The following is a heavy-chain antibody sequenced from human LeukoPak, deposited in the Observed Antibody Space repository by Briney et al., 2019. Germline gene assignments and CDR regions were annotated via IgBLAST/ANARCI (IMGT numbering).Heavy chain of an antibody. CDR2: MSGSGGST. CDR3: AKGSSSGWSGDYFDY. Sequence: TGGSLRLSCAASGFTFSSYAMSWVRQAPGKGLEWVSAMSGSGGSTYYADSVKGRFTISRDNSKNTLYLQMNSLRAEDTAVYYCAKGSSSGWSGDYFDYWGQGTLVTVSS. CDR1: GFTFSSYA. J-gene: IGHJ4*02. V-gene: IGHV3-23*01. D-gene: IGHD6-19*01.